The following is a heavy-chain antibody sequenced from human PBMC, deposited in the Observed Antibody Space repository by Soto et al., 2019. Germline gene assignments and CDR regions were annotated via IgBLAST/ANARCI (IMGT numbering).Heavy chain of an antibody. Sequence: GGSLRLSCAASGFTFSSYSMNWVRQAPGKGLEWVSYISSSSSTIYYADSVKGRFTIPRDNAKNSLYLQMNSLRAEDTAVYYCARPVSRGYSYGYYYWGQGTLVTVSS. D-gene: IGHD5-18*01. CDR3: ARPVSRGYSYGYYY. CDR2: ISSSSSTI. CDR1: GFTFSSYS. J-gene: IGHJ4*02. V-gene: IGHV3-48*01.